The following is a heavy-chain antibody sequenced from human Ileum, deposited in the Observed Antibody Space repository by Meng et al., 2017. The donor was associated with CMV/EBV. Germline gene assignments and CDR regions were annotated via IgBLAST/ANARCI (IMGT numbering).Heavy chain of an antibody. CDR1: GGSISSYY. D-gene: IGHD3-10*02. Sequence: SETLSLTCTVSGGSISSYYRSWIRQPPGKGLEWIGYIYYSGSTNYNPSLKSRVTISVDTSKNQFSLKLSSVTAADTAVYYCARETMWAGMDVWGQGTTVTVSS. CDR2: IYYSGST. CDR3: ARETMWAGMDV. V-gene: IGHV4-59*01. J-gene: IGHJ6*02.